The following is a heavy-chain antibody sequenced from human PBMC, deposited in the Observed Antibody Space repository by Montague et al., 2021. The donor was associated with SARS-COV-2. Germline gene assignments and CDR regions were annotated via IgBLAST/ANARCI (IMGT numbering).Heavy chain of an antibody. D-gene: IGHD3-22*01. Sequence: PALVKPTQTLTLTRTFSGFSLSTSGVGVGWIRQPPGKALEWLALIYWDDDKRYSTSLKSRLTITKDTSKNQVVLTMTNMDPVDTATYYCAHRRPLYYYDSSLSTFDYWGQGTPVTVSS. CDR1: GFSLSTSGVG. V-gene: IGHV2-5*02. CDR2: IYWDDDK. J-gene: IGHJ4*02. CDR3: AHRRPLYYYDSSLSTFDY.